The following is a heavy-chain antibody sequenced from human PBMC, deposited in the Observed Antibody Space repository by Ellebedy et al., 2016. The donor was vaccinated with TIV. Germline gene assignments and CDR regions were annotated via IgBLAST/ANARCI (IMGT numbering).Heavy chain of an antibody. V-gene: IGHV3-53*01. CDR1: GFTVRSNS. CDR2: IETGGNT. Sequence: PGGSLRLSCAASGFTVRSNSMSRVRQAPGKGLEWVSVIETGGNTYYADSVKGRFTISRDTSKDTLYLQMNSLRAEDTAVYYCARDDALDGGYLDSWGQGTLVTVSS. CDR3: ARDDALDGGYLDS. D-gene: IGHD3-16*01. J-gene: IGHJ4*02.